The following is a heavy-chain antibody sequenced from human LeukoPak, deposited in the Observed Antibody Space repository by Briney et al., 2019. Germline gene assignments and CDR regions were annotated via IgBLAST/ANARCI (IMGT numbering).Heavy chain of an antibody. CDR2: IWYDGSNK. D-gene: IGHD1-26*01. CDR3: ARDPYSGSYYPDY. J-gene: IGHJ4*02. CDR1: GFTFSSYD. Sequence: GGSLRLSCAASGFTFSSYDMHWVRQAPGKGLEWVAVIWYDGSNKYYADSVKGRFTISRDNSKNTLYLQMNSLRAEDTAVYYCARDPYSGSYYPDYWGQGTLVTVSS. V-gene: IGHV3-33*01.